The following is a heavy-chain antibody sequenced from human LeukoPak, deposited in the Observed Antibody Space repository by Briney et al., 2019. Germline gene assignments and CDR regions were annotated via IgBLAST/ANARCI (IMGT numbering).Heavy chain of an antibody. Sequence: ASVKVSCEASGGTFSSYAISWVRQAPGQGLEWRGGIIPIFGTANYAQKFQGRVTITAADSASTAYIELSRLRSEDTAVYYCARGLSPTYSSSRSVDYWGQGTLVTVSS. D-gene: IGHD6-6*01. J-gene: IGHJ4*02. CDR3: ARGLSPTYSSSRSVDY. CDR2: IIPIFGTA. CDR1: GGTFSSYA. V-gene: IGHV1-69*13.